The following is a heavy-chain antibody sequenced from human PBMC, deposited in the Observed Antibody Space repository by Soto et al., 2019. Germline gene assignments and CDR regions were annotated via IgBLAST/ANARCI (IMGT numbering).Heavy chain of an antibody. CDR1: GYTFTSYY. CDR3: AIGSKGSGWSYYFDY. J-gene: IGHJ4*02. V-gene: IGHV1-46*01. Sequence: QVQLVQSGAEVKKPGASVKVSCKASGYTFTSYYMHWVRQAPGQGLEWMGIINPSGGSTSYAQKFQGRVTMTRDTSTSTVYMELSSLRSEDTAVYYCAIGSKGSGWSYYFDYWGQGTLVTVSS. D-gene: IGHD6-19*01. CDR2: INPSGGST.